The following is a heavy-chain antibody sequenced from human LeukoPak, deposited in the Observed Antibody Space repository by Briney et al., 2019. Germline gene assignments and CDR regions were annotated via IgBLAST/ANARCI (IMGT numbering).Heavy chain of an antibody. CDR1: GYTFTNFD. Sequence: ASVKVSCKTSGYTFTNFDINWVRQATGQGLEWMGWMNPVSGDTGYAQKFQGRVTMTRDTSISTTYMELSSLRSEDTAVYYCARAVSAGVDYWGQGTLVTVSS. J-gene: IGHJ4*02. D-gene: IGHD6-13*01. CDR3: ARAVSAGVDY. V-gene: IGHV1-8*01. CDR2: MNPVSGDT.